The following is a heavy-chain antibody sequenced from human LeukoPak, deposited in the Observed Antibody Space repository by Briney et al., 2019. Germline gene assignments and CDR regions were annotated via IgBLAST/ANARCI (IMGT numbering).Heavy chain of an antibody. V-gene: IGHV4-39*07. Sequence: SETLSLTCTVSGGSISSSSYYWGWIRQPPGKGLEWIGSIYYSGSTYYNPSLKSRVTISVDTSKNQFSLKLTSVTAADTAIYYCASTTVTHYYYYMDVWGKGTTVTVPS. CDR3: ASTTVTHYYYYMDV. CDR2: IYYSGST. J-gene: IGHJ6*03. CDR1: GGSISSSSYY. D-gene: IGHD4-11*01.